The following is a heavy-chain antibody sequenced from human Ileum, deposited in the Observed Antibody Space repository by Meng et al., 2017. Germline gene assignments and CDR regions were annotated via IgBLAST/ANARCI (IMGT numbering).Heavy chain of an antibody. V-gene: IGHV4-61*08. D-gene: IGHD7-27*01. CDR3: ARDHWGSLDY. CDR1: GGSVSSAGYQ. J-gene: IGHJ4*02. Sequence: SGPGLGGPLETPSLTCTVSGGSVSSAGYQWGWIRQPPGKGLEWIGYASTNYNPSLKSRVTISLDTSKNQFSLKLSSVTAADTAVYYCARDHWGSLDYWGQGILVTVSS. CDR2: AST.